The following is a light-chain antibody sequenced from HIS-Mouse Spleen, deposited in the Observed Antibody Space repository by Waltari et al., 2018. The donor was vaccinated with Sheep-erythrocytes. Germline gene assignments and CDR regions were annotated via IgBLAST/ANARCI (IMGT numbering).Light chain of an antibody. V-gene: IGKV3D-20*02. CDR2: GAS. CDR3: QQRSNWLT. J-gene: IGKJ4*01. CDR1: QSVSSSY. Sequence: EIVLTQSPGTLSLSPGERATLSCRASQSVSSSYLAWYQQKPRQAPRLLIYGASSRATGIPDRFSGSGSGTDFTLTISRLEPEDFAVYYCQQRSNWLTFGGGTKVEIK.